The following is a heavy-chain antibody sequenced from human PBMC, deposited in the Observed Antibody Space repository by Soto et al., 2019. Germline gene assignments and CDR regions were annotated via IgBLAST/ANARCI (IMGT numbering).Heavy chain of an antibody. CDR1: GYSFTSYW. CDR3: AREPEHYNYGMDV. V-gene: IGHV5-51*03. Sequence: EVQLVQSGAEVKKPGESLKISCKGSGYSFTSYWIGWVRQMPGKGLEWMGIIYPGDSDTRYSPSFQGQVTISADKSIITAFLQWSRMKASATAMYYCAREPEHYNYGMDVWGQGTTVTVSS. CDR2: IYPGDSDT. J-gene: IGHJ6*02.